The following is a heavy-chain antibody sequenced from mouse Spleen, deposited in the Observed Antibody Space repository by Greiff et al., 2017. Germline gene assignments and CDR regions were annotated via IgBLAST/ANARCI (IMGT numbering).Heavy chain of an antibody. J-gene: IGHJ3*01. CDR1: GFTFSSFG. V-gene: IGHV5-17*02. CDR3: ASLYPPFAY. CDR2: ISSGSSTI. Sequence: EVQLQESGGGLVQPGGSRKLSCAASGFTFSSFGMHWVRQAPEKGLEWVAYISSGSSTIYYADTVKGRFTISRDNPKNTLFLQMTSLRSEDTAMYYCASLYPPFAYWGQGTLVTVSA. D-gene: IGHD2-1*01.